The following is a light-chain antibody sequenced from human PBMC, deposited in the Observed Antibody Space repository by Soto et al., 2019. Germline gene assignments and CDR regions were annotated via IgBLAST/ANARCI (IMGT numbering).Light chain of an antibody. CDR2: ASY. CDR1: QSISSH. CDR3: QHSYITPRYT. Sequence: DIQITQSPSSLSASVGDRVTITCRASQSISSHLNWYQHKPGRPPRLLIFASYILEGGVPSRFSGSGSDTYFTLTIDSLQPEDVATYDCQHSYITPRYTFGQGTKVEI. V-gene: IGKV1-39*01. J-gene: IGKJ2*01.